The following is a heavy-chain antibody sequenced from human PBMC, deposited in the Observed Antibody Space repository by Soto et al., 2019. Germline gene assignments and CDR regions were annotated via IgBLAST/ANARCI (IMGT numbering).Heavy chain of an antibody. CDR1: EFIFSNYP. CDR3: AADVGVRVAGMDI. J-gene: IGHJ6*02. Sequence: GGSLRLSCTASEFIFSNYPISWVRQAPGEGLEWVSTISGSAATTTYAASVEGRVTISRDNSRNTLCLQMSSLRADDTAVYYCAADVGVRVAGMDIWGQATTVTVSS. CDR2: ISGSAATT. D-gene: IGHD3-3*01. V-gene: IGHV3-23*01.